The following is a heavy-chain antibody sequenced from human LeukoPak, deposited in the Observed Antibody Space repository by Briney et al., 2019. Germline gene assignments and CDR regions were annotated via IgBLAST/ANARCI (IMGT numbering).Heavy chain of an antibody. CDR2: IYTSGST. Sequence: PSQTLSLTCTVSGGSISSGSYYWSWIRQPAGKGLEWIGRIYTSGSTNYNPSLKSRVTISVDTSKNQFSLKLSSVTAADTAVYYCARGSFGYSYGYLDYWGQGTLVTVSS. CDR1: GGSISSGSYY. CDR3: ARGSFGYSYGYLDY. J-gene: IGHJ4*02. V-gene: IGHV4-61*02. D-gene: IGHD5-18*01.